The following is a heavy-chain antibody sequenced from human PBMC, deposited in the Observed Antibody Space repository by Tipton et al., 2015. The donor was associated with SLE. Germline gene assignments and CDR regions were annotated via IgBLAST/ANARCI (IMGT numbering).Heavy chain of an antibody. Sequence: TLSLTCTVSGGSISSHYWSWIRQPPGKGLEWIGYIYYSGSTNYNPSLKSRVTISIDTSKKQFSLNLSSVTAADTAVYYCVRRGGFCSNGVCFHWFDPWGQGTLVTVSS. CDR3: VRRGGFCSNGVCFHWFDP. CDR2: IYYSGST. CDR1: GGSISSHY. D-gene: IGHD2-8*01. V-gene: IGHV4-59*08. J-gene: IGHJ5*02.